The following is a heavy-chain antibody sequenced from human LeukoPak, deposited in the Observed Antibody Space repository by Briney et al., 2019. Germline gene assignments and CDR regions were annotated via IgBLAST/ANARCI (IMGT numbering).Heavy chain of an antibody. J-gene: IGHJ4*02. CDR1: RGSISISSYY. Sequence: KPSETLSLTCTVSRGSISISSYYCGWIRQPPVKGLEWIGNIYYSGSTYYNPSLKSRDTISVDTPKNQFSLKLSSVTAADTAVYYCARGVSDYWGQGTLVTVSS. D-gene: IGHD6-13*01. V-gene: IGHV4-39*07. CDR2: IYYSGST. CDR3: ARGVSDY.